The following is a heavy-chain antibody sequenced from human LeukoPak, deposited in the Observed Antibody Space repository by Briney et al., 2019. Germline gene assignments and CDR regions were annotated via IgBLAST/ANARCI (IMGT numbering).Heavy chain of an antibody. J-gene: IGHJ5*02. CDR2: IYYSGST. D-gene: IGHD6-6*01. V-gene: IGHV4-39*01. CDR1: GGSITSSLSY. Sequence: SETLSLTCSVSGGSITSSLSYWGWIRQPPGKGLEWIGSIYYSGSTYYSPSLKSRVTISVDTSENQFSLKLSSVTAADTAVYYCARSIATYGPTHNWFGPWGQGILVTVSS. CDR3: ARSIATYGPTHNWFGP.